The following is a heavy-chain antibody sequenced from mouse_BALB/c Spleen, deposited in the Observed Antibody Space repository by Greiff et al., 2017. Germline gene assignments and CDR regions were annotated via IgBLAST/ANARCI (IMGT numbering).Heavy chain of an antibody. CDR2: IYPGNSDT. Sequence: EVQLQQSGTVLARPGASVKMSCKASGYSFTSYWMHWVKQRPGQGLEWIGAIYPGNSDTSYNQKFKGKAKLTAVTSASTAYMELSSLTNEDSAVYYCTRGEDGNYGAYWGQGTLVTVSA. J-gene: IGHJ3*01. CDR1: GYSFTSYW. D-gene: IGHD2-1*01. V-gene: IGHV1-5*01. CDR3: TRGEDGNYGAY.